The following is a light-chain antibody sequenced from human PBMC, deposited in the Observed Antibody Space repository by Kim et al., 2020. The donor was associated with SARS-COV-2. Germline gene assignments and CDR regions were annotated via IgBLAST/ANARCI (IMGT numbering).Light chain of an antibody. CDR2: AAS. CDR1: QTISNY. J-gene: IGKJ2*01. Sequence: DIQMTQFPSSLSASVGDRVTITCRASQTISNYLNWYQQKPGKAPKLLISAASTLQSGVPSRFSGSGSGTDFTLTISSLQPEDLATYYCQRSATFGQGTKLEI. CDR3: QRSAT. V-gene: IGKV1-39*01.